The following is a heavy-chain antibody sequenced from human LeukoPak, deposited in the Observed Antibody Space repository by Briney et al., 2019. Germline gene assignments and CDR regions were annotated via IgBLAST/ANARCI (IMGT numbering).Heavy chain of an antibody. J-gene: IGHJ4*02. D-gene: IGHD3-16*02. V-gene: IGHV4-59*08. CDR1: GASISSYH. Sequence: SETLSLTCTVSGASISSYHWSWIRQPPGKGLEWIGDLFNSGGTSYNASLKSRVTVSVDTSKKQVSLKMTSVTAADTAVFYCARHRGSYRYSVTDYWGQGTLVTVSS. CDR2: LFNSGGT. CDR3: ARHRGSYRYSVTDY.